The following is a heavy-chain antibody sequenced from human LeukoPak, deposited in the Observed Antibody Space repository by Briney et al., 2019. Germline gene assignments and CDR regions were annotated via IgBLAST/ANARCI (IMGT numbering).Heavy chain of an antibody. V-gene: IGHV3-33*01. CDR1: GFTFSSYG. Sequence: GGSLRLSCAASGFTFSSYGMHWVRQAPGKGLEGVAVIWYDGSSKYYADSVKGRFTISRDNSKNTLYLQMNSLRAEDTAVYYCARGWAIAVAGILVPGPFDYWGQGTLVTVSS. CDR3: ARGWAIAVAGILVPGPFDY. D-gene: IGHD6-19*01. CDR2: IWYDGSSK. J-gene: IGHJ4*02.